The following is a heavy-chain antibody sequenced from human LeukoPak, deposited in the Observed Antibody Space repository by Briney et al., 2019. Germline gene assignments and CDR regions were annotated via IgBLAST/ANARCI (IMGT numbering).Heavy chain of an antibody. V-gene: IGHV3-30*03. D-gene: IGHD1-14*01. CDR1: GFTFSSYG. CDR2: ISYDGSNK. CDR3: VSGPTGFA. J-gene: IGHJ5*02. Sequence: GGSLRLSCAASGFTFSSYGMHWVRQAPGKGLEWVALISYDGSNKYYADSVKGRFTISRDNSKNTLNLQMNSLRAEDTAVYFCVSGPTGFAWGQGTLVTVSS.